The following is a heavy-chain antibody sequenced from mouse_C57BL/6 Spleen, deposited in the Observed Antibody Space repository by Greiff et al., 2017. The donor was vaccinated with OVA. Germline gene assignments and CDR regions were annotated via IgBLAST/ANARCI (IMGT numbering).Heavy chain of an antibody. Sequence: EVMLVESGGDLVKPGGSLKLSCAASGFTFSSYCMSWVRQTPDKRLEWVATISSGGSYTYYPDSVKGRFTISRDNAKNTLYLQMSSLKSEDTAMYYCARHGPSDWDFEYWGQGTTLTVSS. V-gene: IGHV5-6*01. CDR3: ARHGPSDWDFEY. J-gene: IGHJ2*01. CDR1: GFTFSSYC. D-gene: IGHD4-1*01. CDR2: ISSGGSYT.